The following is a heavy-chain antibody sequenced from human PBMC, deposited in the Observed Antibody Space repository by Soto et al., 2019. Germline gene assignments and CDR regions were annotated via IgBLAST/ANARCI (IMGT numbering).Heavy chain of an antibody. J-gene: IGHJ4*02. CDR3: AKDRHCGGGTCQRSYFDH. Sequence: EVQLLESGGALVQPGGSLRLSCVASGFTFRTYSISWVRQVPGKGLEWVSVVSGGGGSTYYAGSVRGRFTISRDNSKNTLYLQMNNLRDEDTAVYYCAKDRHCGGGTCQRSYFDHWGQGTPVTVSS. CDR2: VSGGGGST. V-gene: IGHV3-23*01. D-gene: IGHD2-15*01. CDR1: GFTFRTYS.